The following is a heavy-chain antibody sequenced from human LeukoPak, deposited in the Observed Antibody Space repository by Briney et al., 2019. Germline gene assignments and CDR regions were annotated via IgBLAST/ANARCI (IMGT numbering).Heavy chain of an antibody. Sequence: APVKVSCKASGYSFTAYYMHWVRQAPGQGLEWMGWINPNSGVTNYAQKFQGRVTMTRDTSINTAYMELSRLRSDDTAMYYCARDDSSSWSPATYWGQGTLVTVSS. CDR2: INPNSGVT. V-gene: IGHV1-2*02. CDR3: ARDDSSSWSPATY. J-gene: IGHJ4*02. CDR1: GYSFTAYY. D-gene: IGHD6-13*01.